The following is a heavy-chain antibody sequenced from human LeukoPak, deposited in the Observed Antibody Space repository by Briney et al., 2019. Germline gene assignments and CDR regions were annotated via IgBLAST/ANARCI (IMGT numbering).Heavy chain of an antibody. V-gene: IGHV3-7*01. J-gene: IGHJ4*02. CDR1: GFTFSSYW. Sequence: PGGSLRLSCAASGFTFSSYWMSWVRQAPGKGLEWVANIKQDGSEKYYVDSVKGRFTISRDNAKNSLYLQMNSLRAEDTAEYYCARLVGASDFDYWGQGTLVTVSS. CDR2: IKQDGSEK. CDR3: ARLVGASDFDY. D-gene: IGHD1-26*01.